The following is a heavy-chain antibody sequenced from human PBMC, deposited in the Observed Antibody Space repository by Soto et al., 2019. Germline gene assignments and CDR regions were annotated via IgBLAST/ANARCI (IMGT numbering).Heavy chain of an antibody. CDR1: GGSISSSSYY. V-gene: IGHV4-39*01. J-gene: IGHJ6*02. Sequence: QLQLQESGPGLVKPSETLSLTCTVSGGSISSSSYYWGWIRQPPGKGLEWIGSIYYSGSTYYNPXLXTRVTXSVDTSKNQFXXNXCXVTAAESAVYYCARQEVDNRYCRGGSCYNYYYGMDVWGQGTTVTVSS. D-gene: IGHD2-15*01. CDR2: IYYSGST. CDR3: ARQEVDNRYCRGGSCYNYYYGMDV.